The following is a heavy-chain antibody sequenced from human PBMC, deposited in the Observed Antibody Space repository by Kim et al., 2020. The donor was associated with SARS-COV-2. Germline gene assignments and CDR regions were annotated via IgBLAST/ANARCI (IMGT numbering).Heavy chain of an antibody. CDR2: INHSGST. CDR3: GGRTYGMDV. J-gene: IGHJ6*02. Sequence: SETLSLTCAVYGGSFSGYYWSWIRQPPGKGLEWIGEINHSGSTNYNPSLKSRVTISVDTSKNQFSLKLSSVTAADTAVYYCGGRTYGMDVWGQGTTVTVSS. V-gene: IGHV4-34*01. CDR1: GGSFSGYY.